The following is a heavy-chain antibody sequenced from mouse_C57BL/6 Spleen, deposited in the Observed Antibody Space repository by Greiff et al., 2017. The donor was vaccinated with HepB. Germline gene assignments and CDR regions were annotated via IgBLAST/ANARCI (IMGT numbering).Heavy chain of an antibody. V-gene: IGHV1-55*01. CDR1: GYTFTSYW. J-gene: IGHJ1*03. D-gene: IGHD2-3*01. Sequence: QVHVKQSGAELVKPGASVKMSCKASGYTFTSYWITWVKQRPGQGLEWIGDIYPGSGSTNYNEKFKSKATLTVDTSSSTAYMQLSSLTSEDSAVYYCARKFYDGYYRGDWYFDVWGTGTTVTVSS. CDR3: ARKFYDGYYRGDWYFDV. CDR2: IYPGSGST.